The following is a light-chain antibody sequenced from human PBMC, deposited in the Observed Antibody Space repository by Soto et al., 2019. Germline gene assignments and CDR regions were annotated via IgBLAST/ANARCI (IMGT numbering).Light chain of an antibody. CDR3: QQYDSSPWK. J-gene: IGKJ1*01. Sequence: ELVLTQSPGTLSLSPGERATLSCRASQSVSSSYLAWYQQKPGQAHRLLIYGASSRATGIPDRFSGSGSGTDFALTIARLETEDFAVYYCQQYDSSPWKFSQGTKV. CDR1: QSVSSSY. V-gene: IGKV3-20*01. CDR2: GAS.